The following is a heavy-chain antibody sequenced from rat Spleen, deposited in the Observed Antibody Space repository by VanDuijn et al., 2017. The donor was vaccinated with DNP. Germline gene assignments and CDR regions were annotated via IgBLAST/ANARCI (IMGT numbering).Heavy chain of an antibody. Sequence: EVKLVESGGGLVQPGRSLKLSCAVSRITFSDHNMAWVRQAPKKSLEWVATISYDGSDTYYRDSVKGRFTISRDNAKSTLYLQMDSLRSEDTATYYCAGRPPPTRGPFDYWGQGVTVTVSS. CDR1: RITFSDHN. CDR2: ISYDGSDT. V-gene: IGHV5-7*01. CDR3: AGRPPPTRGPFDY. J-gene: IGHJ2*01. D-gene: IGHD1-4*01.